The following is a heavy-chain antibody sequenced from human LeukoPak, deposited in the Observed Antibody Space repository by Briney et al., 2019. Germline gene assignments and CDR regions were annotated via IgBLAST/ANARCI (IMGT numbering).Heavy chain of an antibody. D-gene: IGHD1-26*01. CDR2: ISSSSSII. V-gene: IGHV3-48*01. CDR1: GFTFSSYS. J-gene: IGHJ6*02. CDR3: ARGLWKWELQQGGGMDV. Sequence: GGPLRLSCAASGFTFSSYSMNWVRQAPGRGLEWVSYISSSSSIIYYADSVKGRFTISRDNAKNSLYLQMNSLRAEDTAVYYCARGLWKWELQQGGGMDVWGQGTTVTVSS.